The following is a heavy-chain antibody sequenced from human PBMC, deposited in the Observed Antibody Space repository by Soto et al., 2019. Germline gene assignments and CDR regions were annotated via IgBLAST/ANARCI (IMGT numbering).Heavy chain of an antibody. CDR1: GGSISTSNS. Sequence: QVQLQESGPGLVKPSGTLSLTCAVSGGSISTSNSWSWVRQPPGKGLEWIGEVYRTGSTNYNPSLESRLTISVDKSKNQFSLKLTSVTAADTAVYYCARARATIAAAAIFDCWGQGTLVTVSS. J-gene: IGHJ4*02. V-gene: IGHV4-4*02. CDR2: VYRTGST. CDR3: ARARATIAAAAIFDC. D-gene: IGHD6-13*01.